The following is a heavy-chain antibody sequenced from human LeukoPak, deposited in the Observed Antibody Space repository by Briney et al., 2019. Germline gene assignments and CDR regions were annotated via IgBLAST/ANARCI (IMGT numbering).Heavy chain of an antibody. Sequence: AETLYLTCAVYGGSFSGYYWSWIRQPPGKGLEWIGEINHSASTNYNPSLKSRVTISVDTSKNQFSLKLSSVTAADTAVYYCARVVLRRGPGIAVAGSWTPPVDVWGQGTTVTVSS. J-gene: IGHJ6*02. CDR2: INHSAST. CDR3: ARVVLRRGPGIAVAGSWTPPVDV. D-gene: IGHD6-19*01. CDR1: GGSFSGYY. V-gene: IGHV4-34*01.